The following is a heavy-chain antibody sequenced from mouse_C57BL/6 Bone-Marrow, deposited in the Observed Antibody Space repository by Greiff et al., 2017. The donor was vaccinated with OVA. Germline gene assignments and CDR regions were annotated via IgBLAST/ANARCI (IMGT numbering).Heavy chain of an antibody. CDR1: GFTFSSYA. V-gene: IGHV5-9-1*02. CDR2: ISSGGDYI. D-gene: IGHD1-1*01. Sequence: EVKVVESGEGLVKPGGSLKLSCAASGFTFSSYAMSWVRQTPEKRLEWVAYISSGGDYIYYADTVKGRFTISRDNARNTLYLQMSSLKSEDTAMYYCTRMAGSDYYAMDYWGQGTSVTVSS. CDR3: TRMAGSDYYAMDY. J-gene: IGHJ4*01.